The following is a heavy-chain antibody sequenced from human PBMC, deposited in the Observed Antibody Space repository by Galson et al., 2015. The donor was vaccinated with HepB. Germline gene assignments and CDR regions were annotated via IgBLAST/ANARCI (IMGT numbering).Heavy chain of an antibody. CDR3: AREGMTAVTNFDY. CDR1: GFTFSDYG. Sequence: SLRLSCAASGFTFSDYGMHWVRQAPGKGLEWLAAIWYDGSNKYYADSLKGRLTISRDNSKNTLYLQMNSLRAEDTAVYYCAREGMTAVTNFDYWGQGTLVTVSS. CDR2: IWYDGSNK. J-gene: IGHJ4*02. D-gene: IGHD4-17*01. V-gene: IGHV3-33*01.